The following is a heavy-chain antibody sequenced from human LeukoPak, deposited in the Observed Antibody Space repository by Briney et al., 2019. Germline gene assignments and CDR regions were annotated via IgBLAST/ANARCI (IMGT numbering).Heavy chain of an antibody. V-gene: IGHV1-2*06. CDR1: GGTFSNYA. Sequence: ASVKVSCKASGGTFSNYAISWVRQAPGQGLEWMGRINPNSGGTNYAQKFQGRVTMTRDTSISTAYMELSRLRSDDTAVYYCARLHSGYEVFWGQGTLVTVSS. CDR3: ARLHSGYEVF. D-gene: IGHD5-12*01. J-gene: IGHJ4*02. CDR2: INPNSGGT.